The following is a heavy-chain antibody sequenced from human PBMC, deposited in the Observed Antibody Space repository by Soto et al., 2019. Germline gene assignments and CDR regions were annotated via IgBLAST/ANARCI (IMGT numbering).Heavy chain of an antibody. Sequence: SETLSLTCTVSGGSISSYYWSWIRQPPGKGLEWIGYIYYSGSTNYNPSLKSRVTISVDTSKNQFSLKLSSVTAADTAVYYCAREARGSGSSRVNWFDPWGQGTLVTVSS. V-gene: IGHV4-59*01. CDR3: AREARGSGSSRVNWFDP. D-gene: IGHD3-10*01. J-gene: IGHJ5*02. CDR1: GGSISSYY. CDR2: IYYSGST.